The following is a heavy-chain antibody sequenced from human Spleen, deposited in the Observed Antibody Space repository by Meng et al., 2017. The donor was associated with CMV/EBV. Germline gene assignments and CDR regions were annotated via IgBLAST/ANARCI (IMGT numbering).Heavy chain of an antibody. CDR3: VRDRNYYFDH. CDR2: VYYNGNT. CDR1: DGSISNNY. D-gene: IGHD1-14*01. V-gene: IGHV4-59*01. J-gene: IGHJ4*02. Sequence: SETLSLTCTVSDGSISNNYWSWLRRPPEKGLEWIGYVYYNGNTNYNPSLKSRVTISVDTSKNQFSLRLTSVTAADTAVYYCVRDRNYYFDHWGQGTLVTVSS.